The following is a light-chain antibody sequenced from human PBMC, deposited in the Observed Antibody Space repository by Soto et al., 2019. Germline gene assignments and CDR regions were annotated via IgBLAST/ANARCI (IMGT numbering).Light chain of an antibody. Sequence: QSALTQTASVSGSPGQSITISCTGTSSDIGGYNYVSWYQQHPGKAPKLMVYDVSSRPSGVSNRFSGSKSGNTASLTISGLQAEDEADYYCSSYTTSSTPAFGNGTKVTVL. CDR3: SSYTTSSTPA. CDR2: DVS. J-gene: IGLJ1*01. CDR1: SSDIGGYNY. V-gene: IGLV2-14*01.